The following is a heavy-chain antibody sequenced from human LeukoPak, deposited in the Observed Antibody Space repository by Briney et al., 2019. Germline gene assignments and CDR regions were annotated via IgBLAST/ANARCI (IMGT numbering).Heavy chain of an antibody. CDR1: GGSISSYY. Sequence: SSETLSLTCTVSGGSISSYYWSWIRQPPGKGLEWIGYSYYSGSTSYNPSLKSRITISVDTSKNQFSLRLTSVTAADTAVYYCASSYNDSSGPFDYWGQGTLVTVSS. CDR2: SYYSGST. CDR3: ASSYNDSSGPFDY. V-gene: IGHV4-59*01. D-gene: IGHD3-22*01. J-gene: IGHJ4*02.